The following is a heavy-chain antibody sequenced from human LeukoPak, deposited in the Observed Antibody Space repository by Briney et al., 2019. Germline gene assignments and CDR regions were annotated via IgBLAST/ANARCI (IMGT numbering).Heavy chain of an antibody. V-gene: IGHV3-23*01. Sequence: GGSLRLSCAASGFTFSSYAMSWVRQAPGKGLEWVSAISGSGGSTYYADSVKGRFTISRDNSKNTLYLQMNSLRAEDTAVYYCARMGGSGDAFDIWGQGTMVTVSS. CDR1: GFTFSSYA. CDR2: ISGSGGST. J-gene: IGHJ3*02. CDR3: ARMGGSGDAFDI. D-gene: IGHD2-15*01.